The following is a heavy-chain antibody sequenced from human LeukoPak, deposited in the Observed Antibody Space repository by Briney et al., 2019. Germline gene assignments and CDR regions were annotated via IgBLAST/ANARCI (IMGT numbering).Heavy chain of an antibody. CDR3: ARADSSDNFDY. D-gene: IGHD3-22*01. CDR2: ISAYNGNT. Sequence: ASVNVSYKPSVYTFTSYGISWVRQAPGQGLEWMGWISAYNGNTNYAQKLQGRVTMTTDTSTSTAYMELRSLRSDDTAVYYCARADSSDNFDYWGQGTLVTVSS. J-gene: IGHJ4*02. V-gene: IGHV1-18*01. CDR1: VYTFTSYG.